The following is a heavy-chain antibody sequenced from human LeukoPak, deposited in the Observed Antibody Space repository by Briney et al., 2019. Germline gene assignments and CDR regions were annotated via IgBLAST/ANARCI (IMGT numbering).Heavy chain of an antibody. CDR3: AKADDIVVVPAAPPRMFDY. Sequence: GGSLRLSCAASGFTFSSYGMHWVRQAPGKGLEWVAVISYDGSNKYYADSVKGRFTISRDNSKNTLYLQMNSLRAEDTAVYYCAKADDIVVVPAAPPRMFDYWGQGTLVTVSS. D-gene: IGHD2-2*01. J-gene: IGHJ4*02. V-gene: IGHV3-30*18. CDR1: GFTFSSYG. CDR2: ISYDGSNK.